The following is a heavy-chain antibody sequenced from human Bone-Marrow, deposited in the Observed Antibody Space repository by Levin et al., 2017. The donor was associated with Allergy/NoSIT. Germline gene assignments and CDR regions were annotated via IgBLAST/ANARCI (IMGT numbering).Heavy chain of an antibody. Sequence: SQTLSLTCSVTGFSISRYFWGWIRQAPGKGLEWIGHVSYTGTTKYNPSLKSRVTMSIDTANNHLSMKMRSVTAADTAVYYCARHVDVVERIMVDASDLWGQGTTVTVSS. CDR2: VSYTGTT. D-gene: IGHD3-10*01. CDR1: GFSISRYF. J-gene: IGHJ3*01. CDR3: ARHVDVVERIMVDASDL. V-gene: IGHV4-59*08.